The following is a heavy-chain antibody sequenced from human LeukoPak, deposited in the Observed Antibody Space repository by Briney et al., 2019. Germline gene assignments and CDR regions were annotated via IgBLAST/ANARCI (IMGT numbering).Heavy chain of an antibody. CDR1: GGTFSSYA. D-gene: IGHD4-17*01. Sequence: SVKVSCKASGGTFSSYAISWVRQAPGQGLEWMGGIIPIFGTANYAQKFQGRVTITTDESTSTAYMELSSLRSEDTAVYYCARDRDYGDYGGFWGQGTMVTVSS. CDR3: ARDRDYGDYGGF. CDR2: IIPIFGTA. J-gene: IGHJ3*01. V-gene: IGHV1-69*05.